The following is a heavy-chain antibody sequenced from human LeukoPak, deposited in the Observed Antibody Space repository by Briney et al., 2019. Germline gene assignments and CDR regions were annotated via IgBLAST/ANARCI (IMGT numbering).Heavy chain of an antibody. Sequence: SETLSLTCTVSGGSIISGFKYWGWIRQAPGTGLEWIGSIYHSGTTYYNPSLKSRVTISVDTSKNQFSLKLSSVTAADTAMYYCAGAFDYWGQGTLVTVSS. CDR3: AGAFDY. V-gene: IGHV4-39*07. J-gene: IGHJ4*02. CDR1: GGSIISGFKY. CDR2: IYHSGTT.